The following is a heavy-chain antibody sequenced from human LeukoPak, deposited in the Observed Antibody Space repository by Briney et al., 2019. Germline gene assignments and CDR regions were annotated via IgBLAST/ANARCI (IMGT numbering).Heavy chain of an antibody. CDR2: IKSKTDGGTT. Sequence: KTGGSLRLSCAASGFTFSNAWMSWVRQAPGKGLEWVGRIKSKTDGGTTDYAAPVKGRFTISRDDSKNTLYLQMNSLKTEDTAVYYCTTDLPLGSTSCFFDYWGQGTLVTVSS. CDR1: GFTFSNAW. J-gene: IGHJ4*02. D-gene: IGHD2-2*01. CDR3: TTDLPLGSTSCFFDY. V-gene: IGHV3-15*01.